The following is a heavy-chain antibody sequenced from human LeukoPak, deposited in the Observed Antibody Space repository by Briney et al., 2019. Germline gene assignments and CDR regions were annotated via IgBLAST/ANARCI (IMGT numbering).Heavy chain of an antibody. J-gene: IGHJ4*02. V-gene: IGHV4-30-2*01. CDR1: GGSISSGGYY. Sequence: PSETLSLTCTVSGGSISSGGYYWSWIRQPPGKGLEWIGYIYHSGSTYYNPSLKSRVTISVDRSKNQFSLKLSSVTAADTAVYYCARKRRNHRIMITFGGVNWGQGTLVTVSS. D-gene: IGHD3-16*01. CDR2: IYHSGST. CDR3: ARKRRNHRIMITFGGVN.